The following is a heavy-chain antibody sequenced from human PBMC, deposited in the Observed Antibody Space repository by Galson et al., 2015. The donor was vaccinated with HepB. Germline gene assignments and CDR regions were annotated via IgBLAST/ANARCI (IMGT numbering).Heavy chain of an antibody. CDR2: ISFDGRNR. CDR3: ARGGTYYGSGSYFPFDP. V-gene: IGHV3-30*04. D-gene: IGHD3-10*01. CDR1: GFSFSNYD. J-gene: IGHJ5*02. Sequence: SLRLSCATSGFSFSNYDVHWVRQAPGKGLEWVALISFDGRNRYYADSAKGRFIISRDQSKSTLYLQMSRLRLEDTAVYHCARGGTYYGSGSYFPFDPRGQGTQVTVSS.